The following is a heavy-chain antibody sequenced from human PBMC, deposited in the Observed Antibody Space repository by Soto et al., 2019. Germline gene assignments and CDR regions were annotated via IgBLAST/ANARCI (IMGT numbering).Heavy chain of an antibody. CDR3: DTSYFYSFPRGGSRHLSLDS. J-gene: IGHJ5*01. CDR2: IYHSGST. Sequence: ASETLSLTCAVSGGSFSNNYWSWIRQPPGKGLEWIGEIYHSGSTNYNPSLKRRGTISVDTTKNQFYLKMRSVTAADTAVYYSDTSYFYSFPRGGSRHLSLDSWGQGTLVTVSS. CDR1: GGSFSNNY. V-gene: IGHV4-34*01. D-gene: IGHD2-21*02.